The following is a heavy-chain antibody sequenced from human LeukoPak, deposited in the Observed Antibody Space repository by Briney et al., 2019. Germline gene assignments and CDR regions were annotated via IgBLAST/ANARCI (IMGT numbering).Heavy chain of an antibody. Sequence: SETLSLTCTVSGGSISSSRYYWGWIRQPPGKGLEWIGSIYYSGTTYFNPSLKSRVTISVDTSKNQFSLKLSSVTAADTAVYYCAREGFDWLLSKGDWFDPWGQGTLVTVSS. D-gene: IGHD3-9*01. CDR1: GGSISSSRYY. CDR2: IYYSGTT. V-gene: IGHV4-39*02. J-gene: IGHJ5*02. CDR3: AREGFDWLLSKGDWFDP.